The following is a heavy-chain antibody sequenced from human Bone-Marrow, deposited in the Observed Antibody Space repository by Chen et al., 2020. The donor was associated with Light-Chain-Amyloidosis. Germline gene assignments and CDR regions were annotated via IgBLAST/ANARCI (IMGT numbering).Heavy chain of an antibody. Sequence: EVQLVESGGGLLQRGGSLRLSCAASGFAFSSYAMSWVRPAPGKGLEWVSTISGSCGSRYYGDSVNVRLTISRDNSKNALFLQMNSLRAEDTAVYYCAKDISYDDILPGYPADAFDIWGQGTMVTVSS. CDR2: ISGSCGSR. V-gene: IGHV3-23*04. CDR3: AKDISYDDILPGYPADAFDI. D-gene: IGHD3-9*01. J-gene: IGHJ3*02. CDR1: GFAFSSYA.